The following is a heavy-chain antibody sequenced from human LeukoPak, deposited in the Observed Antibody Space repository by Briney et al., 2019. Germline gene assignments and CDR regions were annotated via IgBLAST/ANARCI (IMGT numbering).Heavy chain of an antibody. V-gene: IGHV4-39*01. D-gene: IGHD3-22*01. Sequence: SETLSLTCTVSGDSISGYYWGWIRQPPGKGLEWIGSIYFSGSTYYNPSLKSRVTISVDTSKNQFSLKLSSVTAADTAVYYRARRWYSSGYLDYWGQGTLVTVSS. CDR2: IYFSGST. CDR3: ARRWYSSGYLDY. J-gene: IGHJ4*02. CDR1: GDSISGYY.